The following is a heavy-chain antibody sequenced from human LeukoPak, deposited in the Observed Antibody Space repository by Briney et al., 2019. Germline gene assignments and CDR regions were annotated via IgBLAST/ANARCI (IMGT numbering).Heavy chain of an antibody. CDR2: ISGSASST. CDR1: GFTFSNYA. D-gene: IGHD6-6*01. CDR3: AKDGGSSSADY. V-gene: IGHV3-23*01. J-gene: IGHJ4*02. Sequence: GGSLRLSCAASGFTFSNYAMSWVRQAPGKGLEWVSAISGSASSTYHADSVKSRFTISRDNSKNTLYLQMNSLRAEDTAVYYCAKDGGSSSADYWGQGTLVTVSS.